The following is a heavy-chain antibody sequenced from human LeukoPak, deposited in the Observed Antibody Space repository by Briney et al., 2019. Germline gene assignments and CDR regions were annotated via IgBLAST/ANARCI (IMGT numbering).Heavy chain of an antibody. Sequence: SETLSLTCTVSDGSITNYDWSWVRQPPGKGLEFIGHVHYSGTADYNPSLKSRVTISVDTSKNQFSLKLSSVTAADTAVYYCARHPIRSGGSPVDYWGQGTLVTVSS. V-gene: IGHV4-59*08. D-gene: IGHD2-15*01. CDR3: ARHPIRSGGSPVDY. CDR2: VHYSGTA. J-gene: IGHJ4*02. CDR1: DGSITNYD.